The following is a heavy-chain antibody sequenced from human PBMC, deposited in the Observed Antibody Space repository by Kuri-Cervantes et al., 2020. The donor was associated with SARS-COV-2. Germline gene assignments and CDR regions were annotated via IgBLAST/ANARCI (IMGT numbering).Heavy chain of an antibody. CDR2: IKSKTDGGTT. Sequence: GESLKISCAASGFTFSSYAMSWVRQAPGKGLEWVGRIKSKTDGGTTDYAAPVKGRFTISRDDSKNTLYLQMNSLKTEDTAVYYCTTPYCSSTSCYYDYWGQGTLVTVSS. CDR3: TTPYCSSTSCYYDY. J-gene: IGHJ4*02. V-gene: IGHV3-15*01. D-gene: IGHD2-2*01. CDR1: GFTFSSYA.